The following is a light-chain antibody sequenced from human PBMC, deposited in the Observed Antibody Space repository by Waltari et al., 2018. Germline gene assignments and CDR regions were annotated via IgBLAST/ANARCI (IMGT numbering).Light chain of an antibody. Sequence: EIVLTQSPATLSLSPGERATLSCRASQSVSTFLAWYQQKPGQAPRLLIYAASNRATGIPARFSGSGSGTDFTLTISSLDPEDFAVYFCQQRSNWPLTFGGGTKVEIK. V-gene: IGKV3-11*01. J-gene: IGKJ4*01. CDR1: QSVSTF. CDR2: AAS. CDR3: QQRSNWPLT.